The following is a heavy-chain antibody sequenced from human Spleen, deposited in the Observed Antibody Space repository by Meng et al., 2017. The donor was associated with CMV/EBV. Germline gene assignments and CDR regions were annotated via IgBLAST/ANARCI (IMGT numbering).Heavy chain of an antibody. V-gene: IGHV4-34*01. Sequence: QPRGAGLLRPSEPRPLTFAVYCWSFSGYYWSLIRQPPGKVLEWIWEINHRGSTTHYPSLNSRVTISVDTAKNQFSLKLSSVTAADTAVYYCASIAAAGTAIVYWGQGTLVTVSS. CDR2: INHRGST. CDR3: ASIAAAGTAIVY. J-gene: IGHJ4*02. D-gene: IGHD6-13*01. CDR1: CWSFSGYY.